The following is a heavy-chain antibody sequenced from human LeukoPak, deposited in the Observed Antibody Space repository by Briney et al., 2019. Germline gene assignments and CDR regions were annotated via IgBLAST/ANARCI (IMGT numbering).Heavy chain of an antibody. V-gene: IGHV3-48*03. Sequence: GGSLRLSCAASGFSFSDYEMNWVRQAPGKGLEWVSYIDIGGTPIYYADSVKGRLTISRDDAKNSVFLQMNSLRAEDTAVYYCARESRDYDSTTNDAFDIWGQGTMVTGSS. D-gene: IGHD3-22*01. CDR3: ARESRDYDSTTNDAFDI. J-gene: IGHJ3*02. CDR2: IDIGGTPI. CDR1: GFSFSDYE.